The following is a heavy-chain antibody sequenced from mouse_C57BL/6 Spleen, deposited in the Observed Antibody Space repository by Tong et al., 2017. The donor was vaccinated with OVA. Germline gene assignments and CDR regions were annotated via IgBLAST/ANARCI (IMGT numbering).Heavy chain of an antibody. CDR2: ILPGSGST. CDR3: ARREVEDYFDY. V-gene: IGHV1-9*01. Sequence: VQLQESCAELMKPGASVKISCKATGYTFSSYWIEWVKQRPGHGLEWIGEILPGSGSTNYNEKFKGKATFTADTSSNTAYMQLSSLTSEDSAVYYCARREVEDYFDYWGQGTTLTVSS. CDR1: GYTFSSYW. J-gene: IGHJ2*01. D-gene: IGHD1-1*02.